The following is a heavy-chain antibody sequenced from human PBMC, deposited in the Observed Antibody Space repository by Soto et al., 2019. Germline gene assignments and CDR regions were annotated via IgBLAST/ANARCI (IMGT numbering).Heavy chain of an antibody. CDR2: IYVTGAV. CDR3: ARLRIATNNYKWFDP. CDR1: GAALNSGNYY. J-gene: IGHJ5*02. Sequence: SETLSLTCIVSGAALNSGNYYWIWIRQVPGKGLDWIGHIYVTGAVDYNPSLRDRITISQDTSERQFSLNLRLVTAADTAVYYCARLRIATNNYKWFDPWGQGTLVTVSS. V-gene: IGHV4-31*03. D-gene: IGHD2-21*01.